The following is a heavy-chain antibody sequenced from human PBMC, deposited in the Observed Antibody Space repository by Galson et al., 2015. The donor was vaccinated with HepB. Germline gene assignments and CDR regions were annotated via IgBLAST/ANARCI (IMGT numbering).Heavy chain of an antibody. CDR3: ARGSIAVAGKFDY. V-gene: IGHV1-69*02. CDR2: IIPILGIA. Sequence: SGGTFGSYTISWVRQAPGQGLEWMGRIIPILGIANYAQKFQGRVTITADESTSTAYMELSSLRSEDTAVYYCARGSIAVAGKFDYWGQGTLVTVSS. J-gene: IGHJ4*02. CDR1: GGTFGSYT. D-gene: IGHD6-19*01.